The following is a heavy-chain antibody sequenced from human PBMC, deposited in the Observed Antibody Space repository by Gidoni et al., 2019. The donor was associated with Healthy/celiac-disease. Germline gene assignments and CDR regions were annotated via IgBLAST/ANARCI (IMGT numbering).Heavy chain of an antibody. J-gene: IGHJ6*04. D-gene: IGHD5-18*01. CDR3: AKDHSGYSYGYYYYYGMDV. CDR2: IRYDGSNK. CDR1: GFTFSCFG. Sequence: QVQLVQSGVLLVQPWGSLRISCAASGFTFSCFGIHWVRQAPGKGLVWVAFIRYDGSNKYYADYVKGRVTISRDNSKNTLYLQMNSLRAEDTAVYYCAKDHSGYSYGYYYYYGMDVWGKGTTVTVSS. V-gene: IGHV3-30*02.